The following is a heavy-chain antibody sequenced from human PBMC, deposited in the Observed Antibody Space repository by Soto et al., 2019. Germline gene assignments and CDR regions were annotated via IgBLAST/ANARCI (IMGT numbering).Heavy chain of an antibody. CDR3: ATHSGSAYKWFDP. Sequence: SETLSLTCTVSGGSISSSSYYWGWIRQPPGKGLEWIGSIYYSGSTYYNPSLKSRVTISVDTSKNQFSLKLSSVTAADTAVYYCATHSGSAYKWFDPWGQGTLVTVSS. V-gene: IGHV4-39*01. CDR1: GGSISSSSYY. J-gene: IGHJ5*02. D-gene: IGHD3-22*01. CDR2: IYYSGST.